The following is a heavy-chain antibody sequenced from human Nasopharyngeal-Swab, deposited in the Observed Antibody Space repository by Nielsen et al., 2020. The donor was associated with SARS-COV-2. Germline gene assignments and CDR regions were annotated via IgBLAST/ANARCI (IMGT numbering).Heavy chain of an antibody. Sequence: GGSLRLSCKGSGYSFTSYWISWVRQMPGKGLEWMGRIDPSDSYTNYSPSFQGHVTISADKSISTAYLQWSSLKAPDTAMYYCARHGGDDYVWGSYHTGWFDPWGQGTLVTVSS. V-gene: IGHV5-10-1*01. CDR2: IDPSDSYT. D-gene: IGHD3-16*02. CDR3: ARHGGDDYVWGSYHTGWFDP. CDR1: GYSFTSYW. J-gene: IGHJ5*02.